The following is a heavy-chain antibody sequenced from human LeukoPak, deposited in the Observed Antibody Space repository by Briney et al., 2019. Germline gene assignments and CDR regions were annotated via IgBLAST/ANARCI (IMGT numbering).Heavy chain of an antibody. Sequence: GGSLRLSCAASGFTFSDYYMNWIRQAPGKGLEWVSYISSSGNTIYYADSVKGRFTISRDNAKNSLYLQMNSLRTEDTAVYYCARDRGRVVPTAIGYWGQGTLVTVSS. CDR3: ARDRGRVVPTAIGY. CDR1: GFTFSDYY. CDR2: ISSSGNTI. J-gene: IGHJ4*02. D-gene: IGHD2-2*01. V-gene: IGHV3-11*04.